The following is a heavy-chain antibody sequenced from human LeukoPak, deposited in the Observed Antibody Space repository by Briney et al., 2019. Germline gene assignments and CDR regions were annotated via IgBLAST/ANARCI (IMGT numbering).Heavy chain of an antibody. Sequence: SETLSLTCAVYGGSLSAYYWTWIRQPPGKGLEWIGEINHGGSTNYNPSLKSRVTISIDTSKNQFSLKLSSVTDADTDVYYCARYLDYGGNSRVFQHWGQGTLVTVSS. J-gene: IGHJ1*01. V-gene: IGHV4-34*01. CDR2: INHGGST. CDR3: ARYLDYGGNSRVFQH. D-gene: IGHD4-23*01. CDR1: GGSLSAYY.